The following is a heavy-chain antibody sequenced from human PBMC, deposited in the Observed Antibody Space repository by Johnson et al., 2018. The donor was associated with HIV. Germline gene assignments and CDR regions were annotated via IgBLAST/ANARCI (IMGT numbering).Heavy chain of an antibody. CDR3: ARDGDPLDFWALDI. Sequence: VQLVESGGGVVQPGRSLRLSCAASGFTFSGFEMHWVRQSPGKGLEWVAGISFDGSNKHYGDYVKGRFTISRDNSKNTLYLQVNSLRAEDTAVYYCARDGDPLDFWALDIWGQGTMVTVSS. D-gene: IGHD3-3*01. J-gene: IGHJ3*02. CDR2: ISFDGSNK. CDR1: GFTFSGFE. V-gene: IGHV3-30-3*01.